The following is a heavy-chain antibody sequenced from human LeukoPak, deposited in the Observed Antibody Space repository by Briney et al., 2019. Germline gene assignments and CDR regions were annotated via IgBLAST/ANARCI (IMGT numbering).Heavy chain of an antibody. Sequence: PSETLSLTCTVSGGSINSYYWNWIRQPPGKGLEWIGYIYYSGSTNYNPSLRSRVTISLDTSKKQFSLKPSSVTAADTAIYYCAREGGTVRDYWGQGTLVTVSS. V-gene: IGHV4-59*01. CDR1: GGSINSYY. J-gene: IGHJ4*02. CDR2: IYYSGST. D-gene: IGHD4-17*01. CDR3: AREGGTVRDY.